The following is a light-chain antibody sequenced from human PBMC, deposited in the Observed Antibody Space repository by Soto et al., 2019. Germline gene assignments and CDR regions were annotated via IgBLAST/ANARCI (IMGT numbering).Light chain of an antibody. V-gene: IGKV3-20*01. Sequence: EIVLTHSPGTLSLSPLERATLSCISSQSFSSNYLAWYQQKPGQAPRLLIYGASSRATGIPDRFSGSGSGTDFTLTISGLQPEDFATYYCQQTFSTQISFGGGTKVDIK. J-gene: IGKJ4*02. CDR3: QQTFSTQIS. CDR1: QSFSSNY. CDR2: GAS.